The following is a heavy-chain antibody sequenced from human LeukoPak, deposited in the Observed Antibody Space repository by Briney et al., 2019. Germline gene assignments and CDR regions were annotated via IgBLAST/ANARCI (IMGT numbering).Heavy chain of an antibody. CDR2: INHSGST. J-gene: IGHJ3*02. V-gene: IGHV4-34*01. CDR3: ARGIKQWLVRNAFDI. CDR1: GGSFSGYY. Sequence: SETLPLTCAVYGGSFSGYYWSWIRQPPGKGLEWIGEINHSGSTNYNPSLKSRVTISVDTSKNQFSLKLSSVTAADTAVYYCARGIKQWLVRNAFDIWGQGTMVTVSS. D-gene: IGHD6-19*01.